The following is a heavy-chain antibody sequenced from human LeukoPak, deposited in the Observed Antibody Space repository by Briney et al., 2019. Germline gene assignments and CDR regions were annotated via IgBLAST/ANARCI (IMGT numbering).Heavy chain of an antibody. V-gene: IGHV3-7*02. CDR2: IKHDGSET. CDR1: GFTFSSIW. J-gene: IGHJ6*02. Sequence: GGSLRLSCATSGFTFSSIWMSWVRQAPGKGLEWVANIKHDGSETNYVDSVKGRFTISRDNAKDSLHLQMNSLRVEDTAVYYCAKNGGPHGMDVWGQGTTVTVSS. D-gene: IGHD3-16*01. CDR3: AKNGGPHGMDV.